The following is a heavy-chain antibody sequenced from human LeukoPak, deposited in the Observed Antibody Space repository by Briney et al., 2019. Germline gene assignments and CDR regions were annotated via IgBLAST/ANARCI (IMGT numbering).Heavy chain of an antibody. CDR3: AKTGYSYGQFDY. CDR1: GFTFSDHY. Sequence: PGGSLRLSCAASGFTFSDHYMSWIRQAPGKGLEWVSYISGSGTIIYYGDSVKGRFTISRDNAKNSLYLQMNSLRAEDTALYYCAKTGYSYGQFDYWGQGTLVTVSS. D-gene: IGHD5-18*01. CDR2: ISGSGTII. V-gene: IGHV3-11*01. J-gene: IGHJ4*02.